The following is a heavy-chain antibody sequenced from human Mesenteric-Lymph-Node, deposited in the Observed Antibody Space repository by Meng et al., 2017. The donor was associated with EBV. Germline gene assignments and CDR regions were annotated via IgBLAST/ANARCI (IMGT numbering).Heavy chain of an antibody. CDR2: IYHSGRT. D-gene: IGHD3-10*01. V-gene: IGHV4-4*02. J-gene: IGHJ4*02. CDR1: GGPNRSSNW. Sequence: QVRRQGQGPGLVKPSRTPPLPCSVSGGPNRSSNWWSWVRQPPGKGLEWIGEIYHSGRTNYNPSLKSRVTISVDKSKNQFSLKLSSVTAADTAVYYCARDLSGSRNRPFDYWGQGTLVTVSS. CDR3: ARDLSGSRNRPFDY.